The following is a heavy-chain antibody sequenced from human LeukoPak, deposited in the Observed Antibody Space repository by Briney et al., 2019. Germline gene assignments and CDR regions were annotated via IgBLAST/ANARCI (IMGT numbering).Heavy chain of an antibody. CDR1: GFTFDDYA. J-gene: IGHJ4*02. CDR2: ISWDGGST. Sequence: PGGSLRLSCAASGFTFDDYAMHWVRQAPGKGLEWVSLISWDGGSTYYADSVKGRFTISRDNSKNSLYLQMNSLRAEDTALYYCAKDTSNYPEYFDYWGQGTLVTVSS. V-gene: IGHV3-43D*03. CDR3: AKDTSNYPEYFDY. D-gene: IGHD4-11*01.